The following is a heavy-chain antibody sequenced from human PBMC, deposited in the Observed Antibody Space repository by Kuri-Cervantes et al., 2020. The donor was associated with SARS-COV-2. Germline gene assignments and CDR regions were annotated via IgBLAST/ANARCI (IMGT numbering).Heavy chain of an antibody. V-gene: IGHV4-39*01. CDR2: IYYSGST. D-gene: IGHD2-2*01. Sequence: SETLSLTCTVSGGSISSGSYYWSWIRQPPGKGLEWIGSIYYSGSTYYNPSLKSRVTISVDTSKNQFSLKLSSVTAADTAVYYCATVIVVVPAAIGWSWFDPWGQGTLVTVSS. CDR3: ATVIVVVPAAIGWSWFDP. J-gene: IGHJ5*02. CDR1: GGSISSGSYY.